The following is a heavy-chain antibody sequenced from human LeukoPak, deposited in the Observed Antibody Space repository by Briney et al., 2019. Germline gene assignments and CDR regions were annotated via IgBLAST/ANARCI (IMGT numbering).Heavy chain of an antibody. Sequence: RGSLRLSCATSGFTLRSYEMIWVRQAPGKGLEWVSHISSTGSAISYADSVKGRFTISRDNAKDSLYLQMNSLRAEDTSVYYCASPTVIVVQNWGQGTLVTVSS. V-gene: IGHV3-48*03. D-gene: IGHD3-22*01. CDR3: ASPTVIVVQN. CDR1: GFTLRSYE. CDR2: ISSTGSAI. J-gene: IGHJ4*02.